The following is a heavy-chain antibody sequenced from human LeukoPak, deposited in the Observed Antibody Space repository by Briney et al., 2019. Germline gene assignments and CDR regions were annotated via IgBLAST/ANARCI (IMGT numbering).Heavy chain of an antibody. CDR3: ARRSSGWLDY. J-gene: IGHJ4*02. CDR1: GGSISSYY. CDR2: INQSGGT. D-gene: IGHD6-19*01. V-gene: IGHV4-34*01. Sequence: PSETLSLTCTVSGGSISSYYWSWIRQPPGKGLEWIGEINQSGGTNYNPSLKSRVTISVDRSKNHFSLRLSSVTAADTAVYYCARRSSGWLDYWGQGILVTISS.